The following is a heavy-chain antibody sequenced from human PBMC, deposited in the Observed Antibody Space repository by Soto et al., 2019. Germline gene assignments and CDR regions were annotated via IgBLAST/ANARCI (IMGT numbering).Heavy chain of an antibody. D-gene: IGHD3-22*01. J-gene: IGHJ5*02. CDR2: ISYDGSNK. V-gene: IGHV3-30*03. Sequence: GGSLRLSCVASGFTFSSFDMHWVRQAPGKGLEWVAVISYDGSNKYYADSVKGRFTISRDNSKNTLYLQMNSLRAEDTAVYYCARKYDSTWFDPWGQGTLVTVSS. CDR1: GFTFSSFD. CDR3: ARKYDSTWFDP.